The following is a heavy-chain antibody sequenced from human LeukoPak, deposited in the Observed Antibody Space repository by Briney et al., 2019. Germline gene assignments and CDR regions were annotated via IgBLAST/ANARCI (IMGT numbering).Heavy chain of an antibody. D-gene: IGHD3-22*01. CDR2: IYYSGST. Sequence: SETLSLTCTVSGGSISSSSYYWGWIRQPPGKGLEWIANIYYSGSTSYNPSLRSRVTISVDTSKNQFSLRLTSVTAADTAVYYCARADNLFDSSGYYWTVWGQGTLVTVSS. CDR1: GGSISSSSYY. V-gene: IGHV4-39*07. CDR3: ARADNLFDSSGYYWTV. J-gene: IGHJ4*02.